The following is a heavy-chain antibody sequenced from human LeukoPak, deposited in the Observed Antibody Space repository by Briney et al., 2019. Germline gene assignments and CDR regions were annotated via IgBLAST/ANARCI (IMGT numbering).Heavy chain of an antibody. V-gene: IGHV4-31*03. D-gene: IGHD3-10*01. J-gene: IGHJ4*02. CDR2: IYYSGSA. CDR1: GGSISSGGYY. Sequence: SETLSLTCTVSGGSISSGGYYWSWIRQHPGKGLEWIGYIYYSGSAYYNPSLKSRVTISVDTSENQFSLKLSSVTAADTTVYYCARVNYGSATKEDYWGQGTLVTVSS. CDR3: ARVNYGSATKEDY.